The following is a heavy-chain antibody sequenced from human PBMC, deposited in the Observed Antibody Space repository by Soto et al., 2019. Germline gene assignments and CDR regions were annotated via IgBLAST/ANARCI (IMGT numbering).Heavy chain of an antibody. CDR2: ISDGANT. J-gene: IGHJ3*02. Sequence: EVQLLESGGGLVQPGGSLRLSCAASGFSFSSYAMTWVRQAPGKGLEWVSSISDGANTYYADSVKGRFTISRDNSKTTLPLQMNSLRAEDTAVYYCAKSTGWYDAFDIWGQGTMVTVSS. CDR3: AKSTGWYDAFDI. CDR1: GFSFSSYA. V-gene: IGHV3-23*01. D-gene: IGHD6-19*01.